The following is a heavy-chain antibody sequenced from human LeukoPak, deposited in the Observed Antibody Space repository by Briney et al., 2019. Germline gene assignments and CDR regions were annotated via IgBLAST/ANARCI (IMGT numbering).Heavy chain of an antibody. CDR1: GFSFSTYG. CDR3: ARVSAAAAHSYAFDV. CDR2: ISYDGIMK. V-gene: IGHV3-30*01. D-gene: IGHD2-2*01. J-gene: IGHJ3*01. Sequence: GGSLRLSCAASGFSFSTYGVTWVRQAPGKGLKWVAFISYDGIMKYFADSVKGRFTISRDNPKNTLYLQMDRLRPDDTAVYYCARVSAAAAHSYAFDVWGRGTLVTVSS.